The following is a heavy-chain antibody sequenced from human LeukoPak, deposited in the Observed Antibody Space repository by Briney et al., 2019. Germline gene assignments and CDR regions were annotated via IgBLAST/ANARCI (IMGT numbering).Heavy chain of an antibody. J-gene: IGHJ5*02. CDR2: IEPAGSAT. Sequence: GGSLRLSCGASGFAFSSYWMTWLRQAPGKGLEFVANIEPAGSATYYADSVKGRFTISRDNTKNLLYLQMNSLTAEDSAVYHCARFGYVSAVDTWGQGALVTVSS. CDR1: GFAFSSYW. V-gene: IGHV3-7*01. D-gene: IGHD2-15*01. CDR3: ARFGYVSAVDT.